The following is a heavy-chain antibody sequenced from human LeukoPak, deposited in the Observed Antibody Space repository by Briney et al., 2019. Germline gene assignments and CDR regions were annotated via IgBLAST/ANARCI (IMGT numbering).Heavy chain of an antibody. D-gene: IGHD5-18*01. V-gene: IGHV4-59*01. J-gene: IGHJ4*02. Sequence: KPSETLSLTCNVSGGSISSYYRSWIRQPPGKGLEWIGYIYYSGSTNYNPSLKSRVTISVDTSKNRFSLKLSSVTAADTAVYYCARDQLWFGYWGQGTLVTVSS. CDR1: GGSISSYY. CDR2: IYYSGST. CDR3: ARDQLWFGY.